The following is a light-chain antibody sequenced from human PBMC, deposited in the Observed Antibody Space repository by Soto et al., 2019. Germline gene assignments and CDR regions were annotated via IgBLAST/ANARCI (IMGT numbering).Light chain of an antibody. CDR3: QQYGSSPRT. CDR2: GAS. J-gene: IGKJ1*01. V-gene: IGKV3-20*01. CDR1: QSISNNY. Sequence: IVLTQSPGTLSLSPWERATLSCRASQSISNNYLAWYQQTPGQAPRLLIYGASSRATGIPDRFSGSGSATDFTLTISRLEPEDFAVYYCQQYGSSPRTFGQGTKVDIK.